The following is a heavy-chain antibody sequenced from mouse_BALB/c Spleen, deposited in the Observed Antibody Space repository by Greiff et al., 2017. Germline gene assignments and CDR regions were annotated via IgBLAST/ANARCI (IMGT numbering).Heavy chain of an antibody. D-gene: IGHD2-4*01. CDR2: IYPGNVNT. CDR3: AREGGITTGFAY. CDR1: GYTFTSYY. V-gene: IGHV1S56*01. J-gene: IGHJ3*01. Sequence: VQLQQSGPELVKPGASVRISCKASGYTFTSYYIHWVKQRPGQGLEWIGWIYPGNVNTKYNEKFKGKATLTADKSSSTAYMQLSSLTSEDSAVYFCAREGGITTGFAYWGQGTLVTVSA.